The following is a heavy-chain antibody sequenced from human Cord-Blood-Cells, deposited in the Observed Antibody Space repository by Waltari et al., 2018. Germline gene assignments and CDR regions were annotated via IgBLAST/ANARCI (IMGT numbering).Heavy chain of an antibody. CDR2: IYYSGST. V-gene: IGHV4-39*01. J-gene: IGHJ4*02. Sequence: QLQLQESGPGLVKPSETLSLTCTVPGGSISSSSYYWGWLRQPPGKGLEWIGSIYYSGSTYYNPSLKSRVTISVDTSKNQFSRKLSSVTAADTAVYYCASHLPLYGDYFDYWGQGTLVTVSS. CDR3: ASHLPLYGDYFDY. D-gene: IGHD4-17*01. CDR1: GGSISSSSYY.